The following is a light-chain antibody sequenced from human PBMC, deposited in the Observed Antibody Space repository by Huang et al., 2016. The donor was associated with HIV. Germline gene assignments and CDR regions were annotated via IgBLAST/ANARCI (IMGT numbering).Light chain of an antibody. CDR1: QSVSSSY. Sequence: EIVLTQSPGTLSLFPGERATLSCRASQSVSSSYLAWYQQKPGQAPRLLFYGASSRATGIPDRCSGRGSGTDFTLTISRLEPEDFAVYYCQQYDSSPWTFGQGTKVEIK. J-gene: IGKJ1*01. CDR2: GAS. V-gene: IGKV3-20*01. CDR3: QQYDSSPWT.